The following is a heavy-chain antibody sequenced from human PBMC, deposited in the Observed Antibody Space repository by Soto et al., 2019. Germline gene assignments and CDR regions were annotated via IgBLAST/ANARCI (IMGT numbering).Heavy chain of an antibody. V-gene: IGHV4-31*03. D-gene: IGHD6-25*01. CDR1: GGSISSGGYY. J-gene: IGHJ6*02. Sequence: QVQLQESGPGLVKPSQTLSLTCTVSGGSISSGGYYWSWICQHPGKGLEWIGYIYYSGSTYYNPSLQSRVTISVYTSKNQFSLKLSSVTAADTAVYYCARDLLPGEAPATRYYYGMDVWGQGTTVTVSS. CDR3: ARDLLPGEAPATRYYYGMDV. CDR2: IYYSGST.